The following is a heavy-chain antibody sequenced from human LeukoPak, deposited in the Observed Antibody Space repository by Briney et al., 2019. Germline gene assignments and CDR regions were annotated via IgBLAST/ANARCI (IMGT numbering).Heavy chain of an antibody. D-gene: IGHD3-10*01. CDR1: GFTFSSYA. CDR3: ATGESSEITMVRGTSPAAFDI. Sequence: PGRSLRLSCAASGFTFSSYAMHWVRQAPGKGLEWVAVISYDGSNKYYADSVKGRFTISRDNSKNTLYLQMNSLRAEDTAVYYCATGESSEITMVRGTSPAAFDIWGQGTMATVSS. CDR2: ISYDGSNK. J-gene: IGHJ3*02. V-gene: IGHV3-30-3*01.